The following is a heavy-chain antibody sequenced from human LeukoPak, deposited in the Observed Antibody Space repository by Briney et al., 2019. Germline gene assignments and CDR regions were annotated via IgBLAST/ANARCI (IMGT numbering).Heavy chain of an antibody. V-gene: IGHV3-30-3*01. CDR1: GFTFSNYA. D-gene: IGHD1-26*01. Sequence: TGGSLRLSCAASGFTFSNYAMHWVRQAPGKGLEWVAVISYGGSNKYYADSVKGRFTISRDNSKNTLYLHMNSLRTEDTAMYFCARDERVGAPTTAVGFDYWGQGTLVTVSS. CDR3: ARDERVGAPTTAVGFDY. J-gene: IGHJ4*02. CDR2: ISYGGSNK.